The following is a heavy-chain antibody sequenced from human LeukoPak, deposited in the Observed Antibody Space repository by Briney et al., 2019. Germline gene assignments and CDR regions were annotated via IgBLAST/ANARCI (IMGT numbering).Heavy chain of an antibody. Sequence: PGGSLRLSCVDSGFSFNNYAMTWVRQAPGKGLEGVSVISGSGAITYYADSVKGRFTISRDNSKNTLYLQMNRLRAEDTAMYYCVKDRVDGSGSQFDYWGQGTLVTVSS. V-gene: IGHV3-23*01. D-gene: IGHD3-10*01. J-gene: IGHJ4*02. CDR3: VKDRVDGSGSQFDY. CDR2: ISGSGAIT. CDR1: GFSFNNYA.